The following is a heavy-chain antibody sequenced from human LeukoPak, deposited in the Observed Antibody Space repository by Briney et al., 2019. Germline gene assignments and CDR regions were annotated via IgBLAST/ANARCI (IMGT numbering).Heavy chain of an antibody. CDR2: IYTSGST. D-gene: IGHD1-26*01. J-gene: IGHJ4*02. CDR1: GGSISSGSYY. Sequence: SETLSLTCTVSGGSISSGSYYWSWIRQPAGKGLEWIGRIYTSGSTNYNPSLKSRVTISVDTSKNQFSLKLSSVTAADTAVYYCARGVVGATGHFDYWGQGTLVTVSS. CDR3: ARGVVGATGHFDY. V-gene: IGHV4-61*02.